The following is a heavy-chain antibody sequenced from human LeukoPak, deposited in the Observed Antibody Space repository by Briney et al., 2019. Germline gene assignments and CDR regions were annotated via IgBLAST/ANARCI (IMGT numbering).Heavy chain of an antibody. CDR2: INPNSGGT. Sequence: ASVKVSCKASGYTFTGYYMHWVRQAPGQGIEWMGWINPNSGGTNYAQKFQGRVTMTRDTSISTAYMELSRLRSDDTAVYYCARPMVRGVIGVFDYWGQGTLVTVSS. CDR3: ARPMVRGVIGVFDY. J-gene: IGHJ4*02. CDR1: GYTFTGYY. D-gene: IGHD3-10*01. V-gene: IGHV1-2*02.